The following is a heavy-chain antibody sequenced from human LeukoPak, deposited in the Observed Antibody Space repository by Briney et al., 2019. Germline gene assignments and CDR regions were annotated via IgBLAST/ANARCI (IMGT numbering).Heavy chain of an antibody. D-gene: IGHD5-18*01. CDR2: IYPGDSDT. V-gene: IGHV5-51*01. Sequence: GESLKISCKGSGYSFTSYWIGWVRQMPGKGLEWMGIIYPGDSDTRYSPSFQGQVTISADKSISTAYLQWSSLKASDTAMYYCARHGTFGYSYDTSFDYWGQGTLVTVSS. CDR1: GYSFTSYW. J-gene: IGHJ4*02. CDR3: ARHGTFGYSYDTSFDY.